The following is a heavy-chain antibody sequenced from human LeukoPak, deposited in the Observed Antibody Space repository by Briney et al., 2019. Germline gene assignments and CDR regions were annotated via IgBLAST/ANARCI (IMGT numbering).Heavy chain of an antibody. V-gene: IGHV3-23*01. CDR2: IAGNSITI. CDR3: AKDLRPDGLYDFDS. D-gene: IGHD5/OR15-5a*01. CDR1: GFTFSTYA. Sequence: PGGSLRLSCAASGFTFSTYAMNWVRQAPGRGLEWVSVIAGNSITIRYADSVKGRFTISRDNSKNTVFLQMSSLKVEDTALYYCAKDLRPDGLYDFDSWGQGTLVTVSS. J-gene: IGHJ4*02.